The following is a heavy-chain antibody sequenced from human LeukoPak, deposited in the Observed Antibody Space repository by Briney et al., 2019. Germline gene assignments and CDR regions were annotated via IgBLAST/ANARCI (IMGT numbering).Heavy chain of an antibody. Sequence: GGSLRLSCAASGFTFSMYALHWVRQAPGKGLEWVALISYDGSIADYVDSVKGRFTISRDNSKNTLFLQMNSLRAEDTAVYYCTRPQPYDYWGQGTLVTVSS. V-gene: IGHV3-30*01. CDR1: GFTFSMYA. CDR2: ISYDGSIA. D-gene: IGHD5-18*01. CDR3: TRPQPYDY. J-gene: IGHJ4*02.